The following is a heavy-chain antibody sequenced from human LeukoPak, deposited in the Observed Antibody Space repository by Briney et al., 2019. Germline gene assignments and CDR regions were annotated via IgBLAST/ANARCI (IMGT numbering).Heavy chain of an antibody. J-gene: IGHJ6*02. CDR1: GFTFSSYS. Sequence: GGSLRLSCAASGFTFSSYSMNWVRRAPGKGLEWVSSISSSSSYIYYADSVKGRFTISRDNAKNSLYLQMNSLRAEDTAVYYCATKREDYYGMDVWGQGTTVTVSS. CDR3: ATKREDYYGMDV. V-gene: IGHV3-21*01. CDR2: ISSSSSYI.